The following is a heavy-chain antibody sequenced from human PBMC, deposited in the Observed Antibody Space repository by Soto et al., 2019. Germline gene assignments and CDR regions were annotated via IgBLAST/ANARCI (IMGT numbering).Heavy chain of an antibody. CDR2: IYYSGST. CDR3: ARGGGNSLYWYFDL. V-gene: IGHV4-59*01. Sequence: QVQLQESGPGLVKPSETLSLTCTVSGGSISSYYWSWIRQPPGKGLEWIGYIYYSGSTNYNPSLKSRVTISVDSSKNQFSLKLSSVTAADTAVYYCARGGGNSLYWYFDLWGRGTLVTVSS. D-gene: IGHD2-21*02. CDR1: GGSISSYY. J-gene: IGHJ2*01.